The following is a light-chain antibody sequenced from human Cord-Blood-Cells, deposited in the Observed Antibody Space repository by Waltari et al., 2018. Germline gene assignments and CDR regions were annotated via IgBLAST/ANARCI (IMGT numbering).Light chain of an antibody. CDR3: QKYSSAPYT. CDR2: AAS. V-gene: IGKV1-27*01. CDR1: QVISKY. Sequence: DIQMTQSPPYLPASVGERVTLPSRARQVISKYLAWYPQKPGKVPKLLIYAASTMQSGVPSRFSGSGSGTDFTLTISRLQPEDVAAYYCQKYSSAPYTFGQGTKLEIK. J-gene: IGKJ2*01.